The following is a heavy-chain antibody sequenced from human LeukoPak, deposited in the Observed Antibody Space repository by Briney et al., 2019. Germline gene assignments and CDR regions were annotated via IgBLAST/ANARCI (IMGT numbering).Heavy chain of an antibody. CDR3: ARSLTGYDPLSAF. Sequence: GGSLRLSCEVSGFTFSSYAMTWVRQVPGRGLEWIAYMTASSVTFYYADSVRGRFTISRDNAKNSLFLQMDSLTVEDTAVYYCARSLTGYDPLSAFWGHGTLVTVS. CDR2: MTASSVTF. D-gene: IGHD3-9*01. J-gene: IGHJ4*01. CDR1: GFTFSSYA. V-gene: IGHV3-48*03.